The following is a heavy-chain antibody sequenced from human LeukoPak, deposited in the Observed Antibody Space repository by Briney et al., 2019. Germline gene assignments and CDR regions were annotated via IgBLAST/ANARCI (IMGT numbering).Heavy chain of an antibody. J-gene: IGHJ4*02. CDR2: ISYDGSGS. CDR3: ARDQLAYSGYDTLFDY. Sequence: PGGSLRLSCAASGFTFSSYAIHWVRKTPGKGLEWVAVISYDGSGSYFADSVKGRFTISRDNSKSTLSLQMNRLRIEDTAIYYCARDQLAYSGYDTLFDYWGPGTLVTVSS. CDR1: GFTFSSYA. V-gene: IGHV3-30*04. D-gene: IGHD5-12*01.